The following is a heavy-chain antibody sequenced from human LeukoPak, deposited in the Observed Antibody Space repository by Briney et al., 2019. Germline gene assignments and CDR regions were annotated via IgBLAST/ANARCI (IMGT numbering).Heavy chain of an antibody. J-gene: IGHJ4*02. CDR2: INPDTDST. CDR3: ARDLRALGDYFDY. Sequence: GASVKVSCKASGYTFSGYYLHWVRQAPGQGLEWMGRINPDTDSTKHAEKLQGRVTMTRDTSISVAYMELTTLRSDDAAVYYCARDLRALGDYFDYWGQGTLVTVSS. V-gene: IGHV1-2*06. D-gene: IGHD7-27*01. CDR1: GYTFSGYY.